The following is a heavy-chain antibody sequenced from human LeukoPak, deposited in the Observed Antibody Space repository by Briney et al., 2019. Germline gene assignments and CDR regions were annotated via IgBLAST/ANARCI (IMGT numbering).Heavy chain of an antibody. J-gene: IGHJ3*02. Sequence: PGGSLRLSCAASGFTFSSYAMSWVRQAPGKGLEWVSAISGSGGSTYYADSVKGRFTISRDNSKNTLYLQRNSLRAEDTAVYYCAKASGRGGAFDIWGQGTMVTVSS. D-gene: IGHD6-25*01. CDR2: ISGSGGST. V-gene: IGHV3-23*01. CDR3: AKASGRGGAFDI. CDR1: GFTFSSYA.